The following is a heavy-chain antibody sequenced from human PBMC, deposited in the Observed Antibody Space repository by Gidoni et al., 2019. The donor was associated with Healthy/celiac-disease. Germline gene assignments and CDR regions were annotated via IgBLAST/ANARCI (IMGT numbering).Heavy chain of an antibody. J-gene: IGHJ6*02. CDR3: AKATGSGSLFFRYGMDV. CDR1: GFTFSSYA. D-gene: IGHD3-10*01. V-gene: IGHV3-23*01. Sequence: EVPLLESGGGLVQPGGSLRLSCAASGFTFSSYAMSWVRQAPGKVLEWVSAISGSGGSTYYADSVKGRFTISRDNSKNTLYLQMNSLRAEDTAVYYCAKATGSGSLFFRYGMDVWGQGTTVTVSS. CDR2: ISGSGGST.